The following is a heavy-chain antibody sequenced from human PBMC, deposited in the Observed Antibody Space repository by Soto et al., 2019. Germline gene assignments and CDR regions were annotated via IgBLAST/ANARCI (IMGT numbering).Heavy chain of an antibody. D-gene: IGHD3-16*01. CDR3: AASVRELHSYGYIWGSWGGYYMDV. V-gene: IGHV1-58*02. Sequence: GASVKVSCKASGFTFTSSAMQWVRQARGQRLEWIGWIVVGSGNTNYAQKFQERVTITRDMSTSTAYMELSSLRSEDTAVYYCAASVRELHSYGYIWGSWGGYYMDVWGKGTTVTVSS. CDR1: GFTFTSSA. J-gene: IGHJ6*03. CDR2: IVVGSGNT.